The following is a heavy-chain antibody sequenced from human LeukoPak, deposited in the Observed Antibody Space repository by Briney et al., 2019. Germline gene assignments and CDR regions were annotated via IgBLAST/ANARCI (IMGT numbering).Heavy chain of an antibody. CDR1: GYSFTNYW. CDR3: ARASGIVVVPSAYGGYFDY. D-gene: IGHD2-2*01. V-gene: IGHV5-51*01. Sequence: GESLKISCKGSGYSFTNYWIGWVRQMPGKGLEWMGGIYPGDSDTRYSPSFQGQVTISADKSISTAYLQWSSLKASDIAMYYCARASGIVVVPSAYGGYFDYWGQGTLVTVSS. CDR2: IYPGDSDT. J-gene: IGHJ4*02.